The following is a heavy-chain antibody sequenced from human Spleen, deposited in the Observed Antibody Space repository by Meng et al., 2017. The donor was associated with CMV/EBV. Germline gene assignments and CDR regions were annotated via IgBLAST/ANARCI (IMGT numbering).Heavy chain of an antibody. D-gene: IGHD2-2*01. V-gene: IGHV3-30*02. CDR1: GFTFSSYG. CDR3: AKGYCSSTSCYYYYYGMDV. Sequence: GESLKISCAASGFTFSSYGMHWVRQAPGKGLEWVSFIRYDGSEIYYADSVKGRFTISRDNSKNTLYLQMNSLRAEDTAVYYCAKGYCSSTSCYYYYYGMDVWGQGTTVTVSS. CDR2: IRYDGSEI. J-gene: IGHJ6*02.